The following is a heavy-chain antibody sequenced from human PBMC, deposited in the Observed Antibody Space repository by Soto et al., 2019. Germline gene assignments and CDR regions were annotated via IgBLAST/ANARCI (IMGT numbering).Heavy chain of an antibody. Sequence: GASVKVSCKASGGTFSSYAISWVRHAPGQGLEWMGGIIPIFGTANYAQKFQGRVTITADKSTSTAYMELSSLRSEDTAVYYCARGIEPPDYSFYGMDAWGQGTPVTVS. CDR2: IIPIFGTA. V-gene: IGHV1-69*06. J-gene: IGHJ6*02. D-gene: IGHD2-21*01. CDR1: GGTFSSYA. CDR3: ARGIEPPDYSFYGMDA.